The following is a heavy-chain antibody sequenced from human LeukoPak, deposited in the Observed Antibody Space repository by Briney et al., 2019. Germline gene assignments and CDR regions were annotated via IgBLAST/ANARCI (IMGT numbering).Heavy chain of an antibody. D-gene: IGHD1-26*01. CDR1: GGSISSYY. CDR3: ARDKYSGSYFDY. CDR2: IYYSGST. Sequence: SETLSLTCTVSGGSISSYYWSWIRQPPGKGLEWIGYIYYSGSTNYNLSLKSRVTISVDTSKNQFSLKLSSVTAADTAVYYCARDKYSGSYFDYWGQGTLVTVSS. V-gene: IGHV4-59*01. J-gene: IGHJ4*02.